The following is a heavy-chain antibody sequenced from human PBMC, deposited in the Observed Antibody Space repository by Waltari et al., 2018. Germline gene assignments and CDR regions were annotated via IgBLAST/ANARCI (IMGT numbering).Heavy chain of an antibody. Sequence: QVQLQQWGAGLLKPSETLSLTCAVYGGSFSGYYWGWIRQPPGKGLEWIGEINHSGSTNYNPSLKSRVTISVDTSKNQFSLKLSSVTAADTAVYYCAREWQLADFDYWGQGTLVTVSS. CDR1: GGSFSGYY. CDR3: AREWQLADFDY. D-gene: IGHD6-6*01. CDR2: INHSGST. V-gene: IGHV4-34*01. J-gene: IGHJ4*02.